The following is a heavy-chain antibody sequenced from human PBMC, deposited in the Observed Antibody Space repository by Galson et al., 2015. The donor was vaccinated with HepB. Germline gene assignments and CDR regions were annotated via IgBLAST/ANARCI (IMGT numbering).Heavy chain of an antibody. CDR2: ISSSSSTI. V-gene: IGHV3-48*04. D-gene: IGHD3-22*01. CDR1: GFTFSSYW. CDR3: ARLISYYYDSSGYYSGDWYFDL. Sequence: SLRLSCAASGFTFSSYWMSWVRQAPGKGLEWVSYISSSSSTIYYADSVKGRFTISRDNAKNSLYLQMNSLRAEDTAVYYCARLISYYYDSSGYYSGDWYFDLWGRGTLVTVSS. J-gene: IGHJ2*01.